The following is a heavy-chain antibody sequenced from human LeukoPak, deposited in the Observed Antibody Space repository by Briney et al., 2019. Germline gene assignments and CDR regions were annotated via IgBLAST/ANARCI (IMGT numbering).Heavy chain of an antibody. CDR2: IKSKTDGGKT. V-gene: IGHV3-15*01. CDR1: GFTFSNAW. CDR3: TTGYCSRTSCYYFDY. Sequence: PGGSLRLSCAASGFTFSNAWMSWVRQAPGKGLEGVGRIKSKTDGGKTDYAAPVKGRFTISRDDSKNTLYLQMNSLKTEDTAVYYCTTGYCSRTSCYYFDYWGQGTLVTVSS. J-gene: IGHJ4*02. D-gene: IGHD2-2*01.